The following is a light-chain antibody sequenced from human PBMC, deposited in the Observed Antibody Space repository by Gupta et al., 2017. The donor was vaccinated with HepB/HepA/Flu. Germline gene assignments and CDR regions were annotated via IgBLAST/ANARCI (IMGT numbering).Light chain of an antibody. CDR1: QSISSW. J-gene: IGKJ3*01. CDR2: KAS. CDR3: QQDNSLVT. Sequence: DIQMTQSPSTLSASVGDRVTITCRASQSISSWLAWYQQKPGKAPKLLIYKASSLESGVPSRFSGSGSGTEFTLTSSSLQPDDFATYYCQQDNSLVTFGHGTKVDIK. V-gene: IGKV1-5*03.